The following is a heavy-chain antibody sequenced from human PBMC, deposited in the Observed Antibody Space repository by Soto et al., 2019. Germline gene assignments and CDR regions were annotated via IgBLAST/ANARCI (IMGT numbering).Heavy chain of an antibody. D-gene: IGHD2-8*01. CDR3: APLPPRMEGPVLPIPP. CDR2: IYHIGST. CDR1: GGSVSSTNW. J-gene: IGHJ5*02. V-gene: IGHV4-4*02. Sequence: PSETLSLTCAVSGGSVSSTNWWSWVRQSPGKGREWIGGIYHIGSTNYNPSLRGRVAISVDKSHNQFSLTLKYVTAADTAVYSCAPLPPRMEGPVLPIPPWAQGTLVTVPS.